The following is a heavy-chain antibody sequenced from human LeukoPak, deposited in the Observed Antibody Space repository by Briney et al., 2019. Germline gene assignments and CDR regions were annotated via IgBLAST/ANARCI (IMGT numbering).Heavy chain of an antibody. CDR1: GYSISSGYY. CDR3: ARVRSSGERDY. D-gene: IGHD3-10*01. V-gene: IGHV4-38-2*02. Sequence: SETLSLTCTVSGYSISSGYYWGWIRQPPGKGLEWIGSIHYSARIYYNPSLKSRVTISVDTSKNQFSLKLSSVTAADTAVYYCARVRSSGERDYWGQGTLVTVSS. CDR2: IHYSARI. J-gene: IGHJ4*02.